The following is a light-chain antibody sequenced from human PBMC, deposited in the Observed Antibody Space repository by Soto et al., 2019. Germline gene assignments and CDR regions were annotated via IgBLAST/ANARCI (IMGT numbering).Light chain of an antibody. CDR3: QAWDSSTVA. CDR2: QDS. Sequence: SYELTQPPSVSVSPGQRASITCSGHKLGDKYACWYQQKPGQSPVLVIWQDSKRPSGIPERFSGSNSGNTATLTISGTQAMDEADYYCQAWDSSTVAFGGGTKLTVL. CDR1: KLGDKY. V-gene: IGLV3-1*01. J-gene: IGLJ2*01.